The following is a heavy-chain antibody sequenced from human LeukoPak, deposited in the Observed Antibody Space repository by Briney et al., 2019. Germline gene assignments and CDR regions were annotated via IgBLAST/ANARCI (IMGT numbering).Heavy chain of an antibody. CDR1: GLTFSSYA. V-gene: IGHV3-23*01. J-gene: IGHJ4*02. D-gene: IGHD3-22*01. Sequence: GGSLRLSCAASGLTFSSYAMSWVRQAPGKGLEWVSAISGSGGSTYYADSVKGRFTISRDNSKNTLYLQMNSLRAEDTAVYYCAKDSSMIVVVPFDYWGQGTLVTVSS. CDR2: ISGSGGST. CDR3: AKDSSMIVVVPFDY.